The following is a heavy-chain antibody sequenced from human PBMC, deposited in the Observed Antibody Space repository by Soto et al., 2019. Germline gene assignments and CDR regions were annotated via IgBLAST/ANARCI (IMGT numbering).Heavy chain of an antibody. Sequence: GGSLRLSCAASGFTFSSYAMSWVRQAPGKGLERVSAISGSGGSTYYADSVKGRFTISRDNSKNTLYLQMNSLRAEDTALYYCAHVRVAGDIAYYFDNWGQGTLVNVSS. J-gene: IGHJ4*02. V-gene: IGHV3-23*01. CDR3: AHVRVAGDIAYYFDN. CDR2: ISGSGGST. D-gene: IGHD6-19*01. CDR1: GFTFSSYA.